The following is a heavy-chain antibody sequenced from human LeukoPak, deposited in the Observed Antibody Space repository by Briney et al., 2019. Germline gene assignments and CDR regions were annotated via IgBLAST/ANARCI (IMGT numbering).Heavy chain of an antibody. CDR2: INPNSGGT. Sequence: ASAKVSCEASGYTFTSYGISWVRQAPGQGLEWMGWINPNSGGTNYAQKFQGRVTMTRDTSISTAYMELSRLRSDDTAVYYCARAPPATAIYFDYWGQGTLVTVSS. CDR1: GYTFTSYG. CDR3: ARAPPATAIYFDY. J-gene: IGHJ4*02. V-gene: IGHV1-2*02. D-gene: IGHD2-2*02.